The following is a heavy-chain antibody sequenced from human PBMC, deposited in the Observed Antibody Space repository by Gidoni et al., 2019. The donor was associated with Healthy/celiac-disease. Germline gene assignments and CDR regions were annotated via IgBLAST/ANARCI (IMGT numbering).Heavy chain of an antibody. J-gene: IGHJ4*02. CDR3: ARDRKNYYDSSGYPY. CDR2: ISSSSSTI. CDR1: GFPFSSYS. Sequence: EVQLVESGGGLVQPGGSLRLSCAASGFPFSSYSMNWVRQAPGKGLEWVSYISSSSSTIYYADSVKGRFTISRDNAKNSLYLQMNSLRDEDTAVYYCARDRKNYYDSSGYPYWGQGTLVTVSS. V-gene: IGHV3-48*02. D-gene: IGHD3-22*01.